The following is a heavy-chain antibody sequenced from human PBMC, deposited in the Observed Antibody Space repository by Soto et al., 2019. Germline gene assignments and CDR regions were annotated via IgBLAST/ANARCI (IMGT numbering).Heavy chain of an antibody. V-gene: IGHV3-30*18. CDR2: ISYDGSNK. Sequence: QVQLVESGGGVVQPGRSLRLSCAASGFTFSSCGMHWVRQAPGKGLEWVAVISYDGSNKYYADSVKGRFTISRDNSETTLYLQMNSLTTEDTAVYYCAKDVGAAVTTFTNWYFDLWGRGTLVTVSS. D-gene: IGHD4-17*01. CDR3: AKDVGAAVTTFTNWYFDL. J-gene: IGHJ2*01. CDR1: GFTFSSCG.